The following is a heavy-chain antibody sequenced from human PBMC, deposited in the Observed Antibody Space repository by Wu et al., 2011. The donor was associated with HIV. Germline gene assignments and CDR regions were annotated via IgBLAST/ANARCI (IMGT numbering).Heavy chain of an antibody. J-gene: IGHJ6*02. CDR3: ARVEAQGENYYYYKGLDV. V-gene: IGHV1-69*14. D-gene: IGHD3-16*01. CDR1: GGTFNNYA. Sequence: QVQLVQSGAEVKKPGSSVKVSCKSSGGTFNNYAISWVRQAPGQGLEWMGGLIPLFDTTNYAQKFQGRVTMTADKSTATAYMELSGLRSDDTAMYYCARVEAQGENYYYYKGLDVWGQGTTV. CDR2: LIPLFDTT.